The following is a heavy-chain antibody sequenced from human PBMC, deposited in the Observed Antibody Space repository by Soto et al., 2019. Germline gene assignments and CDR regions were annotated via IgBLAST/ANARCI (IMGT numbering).Heavy chain of an antibody. D-gene: IGHD3-16*01. CDR3: ARSQRGRTAFTFDY. CDR1: GDSVSNDNYY. CDR2: IYYSGTT. J-gene: IGHJ4*02. V-gene: IGHV4-61*01. Sequence: PSETLSLTXAVSGDSVSNDNYYWSWIRQPPGKGLEWIGYIYYSGTTNYNSYLKSRLSLSVDMSKNQFSLKLASVTAADTAVYFCARSQRGRTAFTFDYWGQGARVTVSS.